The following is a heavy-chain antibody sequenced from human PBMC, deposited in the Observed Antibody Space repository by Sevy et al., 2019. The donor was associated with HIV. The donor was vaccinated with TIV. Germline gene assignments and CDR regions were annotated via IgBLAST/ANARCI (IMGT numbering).Heavy chain of an antibody. Sequence: ASVKVSCKASGYTFTGYYMHWVRQAPGQGLEWMGRINPNSGGTNYAQKFQGRVTMTRDTSISTAYMELSRLRSDDTAGYYCARYGCSSTSCLDYWGQGTLVTVSS. V-gene: IGHV1-2*06. CDR2: INPNSGGT. CDR1: GYTFTGYY. J-gene: IGHJ4*02. D-gene: IGHD2-2*01. CDR3: ARYGCSSTSCLDY.